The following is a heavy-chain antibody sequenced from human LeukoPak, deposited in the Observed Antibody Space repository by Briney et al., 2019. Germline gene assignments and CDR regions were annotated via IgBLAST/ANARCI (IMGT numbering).Heavy chain of an antibody. D-gene: IGHD3-10*01. Sequence: PGGSLRLSCAASGFIFENCAMHWVRQAPGKGLEWVSLISGDGDTTYYADSVKGRFTISRDNRKNSLYLQMNSLRTEDTALNYCAKDVTYFGSGSYYDYWGQGTLVTVST. CDR1: GFIFENCA. V-gene: IGHV3-43*02. CDR2: ISGDGDTT. J-gene: IGHJ4*02. CDR3: AKDVTYFGSGSYYDY.